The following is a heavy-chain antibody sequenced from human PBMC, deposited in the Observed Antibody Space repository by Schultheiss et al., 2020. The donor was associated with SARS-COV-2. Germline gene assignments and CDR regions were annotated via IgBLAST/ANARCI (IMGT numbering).Heavy chain of an antibody. V-gene: IGHV3-21*04. CDR1: GFTFSSYS. CDR3: ARDHGYYYDSSGYYKPYYYYGMDV. D-gene: IGHD3-22*01. J-gene: IGHJ6*02. Sequence: GGSLRLSCAASGFTFSSYSMNWVRQAPGKGLEWVSSISSSSSYIYYADSVKGRFTISRDNAENSLYLQMNSLRAEDTALYHCARDHGYYYDSSGYYKPYYYYGMDVWGQGTTVTVSS. CDR2: ISSSSSYI.